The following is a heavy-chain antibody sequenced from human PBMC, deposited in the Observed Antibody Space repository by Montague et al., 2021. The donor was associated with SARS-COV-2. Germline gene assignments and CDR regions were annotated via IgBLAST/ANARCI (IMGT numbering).Heavy chain of an antibody. J-gene: IGHJ5*02. V-gene: IGHV4-59*01. CDR2: IYYSGST. Sequence: SETLSLTCTVSGGSISSYYWSWIRQPPGKGLEWIGYIYYSGSTXXXPSXXXRVTISVDTSKNQFSLRLSSVTAADTAVYYCARALYWSGGSCYPNWFDPWGQGTLVTVSS. CDR3: ARALYWSGGSCYPNWFDP. D-gene: IGHD2-15*01. CDR1: GGSISSYY.